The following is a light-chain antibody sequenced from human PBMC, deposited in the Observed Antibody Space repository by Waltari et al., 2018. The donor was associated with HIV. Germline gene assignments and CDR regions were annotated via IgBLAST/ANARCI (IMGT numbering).Light chain of an antibody. CDR2: AAS. J-gene: IGKJ4*01. CDR3: QQLNSYPLT. V-gene: IGKV1-9*01. Sequence: IQLTQSPSFLSASVGDRATIPCRASQGISSFLAWYQQKPGKAPKLLIYAASTLQSGVPSRFSGSGYGTEFTLTISSLQPEDFATYYCQQLNSYPLTFGGGTKVEIK. CDR1: QGISSF.